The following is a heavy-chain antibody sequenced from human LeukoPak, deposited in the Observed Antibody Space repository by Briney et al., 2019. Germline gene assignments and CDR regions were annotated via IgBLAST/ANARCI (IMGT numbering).Heavy chain of an antibody. J-gene: IGHJ4*02. V-gene: IGHV4-34*01. CDR2: IQESGTT. Sequence: SETLSLTCAVYGESLNSYYWSWVRQPPGEGLEWIGEIQESGTTEYNPSLKSRVTISMVPSKQQFSLSLSSVTAADTAVYYCARGAWATRLGSWGLGTPVIVSS. D-gene: IGHD2-15*01. CDR1: GESLNSYY. CDR3: ARGAWATRLGS.